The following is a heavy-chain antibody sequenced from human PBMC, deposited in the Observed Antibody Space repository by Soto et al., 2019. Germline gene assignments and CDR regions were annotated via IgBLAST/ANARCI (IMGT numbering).Heavy chain of an antibody. CDR1: GFTFTNAW. Sequence: HPGGSLRLSCAASGFTFTNAWMNWVRQAPGKGLEWVAHTSYDGSNKYYADSVKGRFTISRDNSKNTLYLQMNSLRAEDTAVYYCARGSADAFDIWGQGTMVTVSS. CDR2: TSYDGSNK. CDR3: ARGSADAFDI. V-gene: IGHV3-30-3*01. J-gene: IGHJ3*02.